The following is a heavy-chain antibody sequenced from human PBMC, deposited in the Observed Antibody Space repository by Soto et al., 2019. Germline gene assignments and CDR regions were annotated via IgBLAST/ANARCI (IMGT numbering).Heavy chain of an antibody. CDR1: GFTFSSYW. Sequence: GGSLRLSCAASGFTFSSYWMHWVRQAPGKGLVWVSRINSDGSNTNYADFVKGRFTISRDNAKNTLYLQMNSLRVEDTAVYYCSRVGGSTWHWGQGTLVTVSS. V-gene: IGHV3-74*01. CDR2: INSDGSNT. J-gene: IGHJ4*02. CDR3: SRVGGSTWH. D-gene: IGHD1-26*01.